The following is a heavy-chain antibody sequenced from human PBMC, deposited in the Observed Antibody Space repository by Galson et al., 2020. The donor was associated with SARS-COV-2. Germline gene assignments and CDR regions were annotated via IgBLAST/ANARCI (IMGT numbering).Heavy chain of an antibody. V-gene: IGHV4-39*01. CDR1: GGSISSSSYY. CDR3: ARHPAGYLERQTAVFDY. J-gene: IGHJ4*02. Sequence: ASETLSLTCTVSGGSISSSSYYWGWIRQPPGKGLEWIGTIYYTGGTDYNPSLKSRVTISVDTSKNQFSLKVSSVTAADTAVYYCARHPAGYLERQTAVFDYWGQGTLVTVSS. CDR2: IYYTGGT. D-gene: IGHD6-13*01.